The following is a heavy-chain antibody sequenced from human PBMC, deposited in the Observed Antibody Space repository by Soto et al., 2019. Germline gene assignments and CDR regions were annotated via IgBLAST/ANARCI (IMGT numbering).Heavy chain of an antibody. Sequence: GGSLRLSCAASGFTFSSYAMHWVRQAPGKGLEWVAVISYDGSNKYYADSVKGRFTISRDNSKNTLYLQMNSLRAEDTAVYYCARDPVVLMVYAMLDYWGQGTLVTVSS. CDR1: GFTFSSYA. J-gene: IGHJ4*02. CDR3: ARDPVVLMVYAMLDY. D-gene: IGHD2-8*01. V-gene: IGHV3-30-3*01. CDR2: ISYDGSNK.